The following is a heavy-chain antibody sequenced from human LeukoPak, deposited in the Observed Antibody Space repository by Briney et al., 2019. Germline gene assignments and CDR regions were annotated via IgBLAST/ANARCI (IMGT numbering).Heavy chain of an antibody. Sequence: GGSLRLSCAASGFAFSSYVINWVRQAPGKGLDWVSAIGGTGRTYYADPVKGRFTISRDNSKNTVFLQMNSLRAEDTAIFYCAKDMTTRGAFDIWGQGTMVTVSS. CDR3: AKDMTTRGAFDI. J-gene: IGHJ3*02. D-gene: IGHD1-1*01. V-gene: IGHV3-23*01. CDR1: GFAFSSYV. CDR2: IGGTGRT.